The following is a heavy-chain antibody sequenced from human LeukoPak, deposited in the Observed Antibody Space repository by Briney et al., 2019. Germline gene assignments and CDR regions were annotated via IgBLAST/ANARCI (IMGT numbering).Heavy chain of an antibody. CDR2: ISSSSSYI. D-gene: IGHD1-26*01. Sequence: PGGSLILSCAASGFTFSSYSMNWVRQAPGKGLEWASSISSSSSYIYYADSVKGRFTISRDNAKNSLYLQMNSLRAEDTAVYYCARDSKGATRPFDYWGQGTLVTVSS. CDR1: GFTFSSYS. V-gene: IGHV3-21*01. J-gene: IGHJ4*02. CDR3: ARDSKGATRPFDY.